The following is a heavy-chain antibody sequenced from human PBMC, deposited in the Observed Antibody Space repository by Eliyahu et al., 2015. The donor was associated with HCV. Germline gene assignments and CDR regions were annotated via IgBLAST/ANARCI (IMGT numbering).Heavy chain of an antibody. CDR2: ISSTSTYI. V-gene: IGHV3-21*01. Sequence: EVQLVESGGGLVKPGGSLRLSCAASGFTFNSYTMNWVRQAPGKGLEGVSSISSTSTYIYYADSVKGRFTISRDNAKNSLYLQMNSLRAEDTAVYYCARGRENAFDVWGQGTMVTVSS. CDR3: ARGRENAFDV. J-gene: IGHJ3*01. CDR1: GFTFNSYT.